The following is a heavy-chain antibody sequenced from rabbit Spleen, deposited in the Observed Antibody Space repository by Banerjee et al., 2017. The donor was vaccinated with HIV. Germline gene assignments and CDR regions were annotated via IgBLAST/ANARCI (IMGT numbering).Heavy chain of an antibody. CDR1: GFSFSDRDV. CDR3: ARGGGSGGDGYDL. Sequence: QEQLEESGGGLVKPEGSLTLTCKASGFSFSDRDVMCWVHQAPGKGLEWIACIWTGSSIYTYYASWAKGRFTITKTSSTTVTLQMTSLTVADTATYFCARGGGSGGDGYDLWGPGTLVTVS. J-gene: IGHJ4*01. D-gene: IGHD6-1*01. V-gene: IGHV1S45*01. CDR2: IWTGSSIYT.